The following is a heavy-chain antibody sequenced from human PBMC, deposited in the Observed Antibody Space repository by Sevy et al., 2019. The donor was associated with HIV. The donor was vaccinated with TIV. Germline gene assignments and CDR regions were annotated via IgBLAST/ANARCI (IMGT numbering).Heavy chain of an antibody. Sequence: SETLSLTCAVSGGSVSGYFWSWIRQPPGRGLEWIGNIHHSGTTKYNPSLKSRLTISVDTSKHQFSLILTSATAADTAVYYCTRVDSSGHSDYWGQGTPVTVSS. D-gene: IGHD3-22*01. CDR2: IHHSGTT. V-gene: IGHV4-59*02. J-gene: IGHJ4*02. CDR1: GGSVSGYF. CDR3: TRVDSSGHSDY.